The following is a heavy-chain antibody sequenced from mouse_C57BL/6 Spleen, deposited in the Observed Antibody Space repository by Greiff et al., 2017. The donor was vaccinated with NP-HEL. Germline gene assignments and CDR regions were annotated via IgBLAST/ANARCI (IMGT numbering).Heavy chain of an antibody. D-gene: IGHD2-1*01. J-gene: IGHJ2*01. V-gene: IGHV5-4*01. CDR3: ARDGGNYDFDY. CDR1: GFTFSSYA. CDR2: ISDGGSYT. Sequence: EVMLVESGGGLVKPGGSLKLSCAASGFTFSSYAMSWVRQTPEKRLEWVATISDGGSYTYYPDNVKGRFTISRDNAKNNLYLQMSHLKSEDTAMYYCARDGGNYDFDYWGQGTTLTVSS.